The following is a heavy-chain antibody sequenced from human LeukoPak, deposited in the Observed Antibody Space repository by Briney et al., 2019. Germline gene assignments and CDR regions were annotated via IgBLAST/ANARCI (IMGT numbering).Heavy chain of an antibody. CDR2: IKSKTDGGTT. D-gene: IGHD6-13*01. V-gene: IGHV3-15*01. CDR1: GFTFSNAW. CDR3: TTFLRGIAAAGTRDY. Sequence: GGSLRLSCAASGFTFSNAWMSGVRQAPGKGLEWVGRIKSKTDGGTTDYAAPVKGRFTISRDDSKNTLYLQMNSLKTEDTAVYYCTTFLRGIAAAGTRDYWGQGTLATVSS. J-gene: IGHJ4*02.